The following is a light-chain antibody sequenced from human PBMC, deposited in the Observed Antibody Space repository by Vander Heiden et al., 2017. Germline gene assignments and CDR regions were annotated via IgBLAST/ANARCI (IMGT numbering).Light chain of an antibody. V-gene: IGKV1-39*01. J-gene: IGKJ4*01. CDR2: AAS. CDR3: QQTYNTRAT. Sequence: DIQMTQSPSSLSASVGDRVSITCRASQSIGNYLNWYQQRPGKAPKLLIFAASSSQSGVPSRFSGSGSGMDFTLTVNNLQPEDFATYYCQQTYNTRATFGGGTRVEIK. CDR1: QSIGNY.